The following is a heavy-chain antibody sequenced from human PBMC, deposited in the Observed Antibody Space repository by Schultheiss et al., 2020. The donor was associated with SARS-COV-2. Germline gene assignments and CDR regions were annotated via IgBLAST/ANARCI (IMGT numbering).Heavy chain of an antibody. Sequence: GGSLRLSCAASGFTFSSYGMHWVRQAPGKGLEWVAVIWYDGSNKYYTDSVKGRFTISRDNSKNTLYLQMNSLRAEDTAVYYCARGDECAKGVCYFYGMDVWGQGTTVTVSS. D-gene: IGHD2-8*01. J-gene: IGHJ6*02. CDR2: IWYDGSNK. CDR1: GFTFSSYG. CDR3: ARGDECAKGVCYFYGMDV. V-gene: IGHV3-33*01.